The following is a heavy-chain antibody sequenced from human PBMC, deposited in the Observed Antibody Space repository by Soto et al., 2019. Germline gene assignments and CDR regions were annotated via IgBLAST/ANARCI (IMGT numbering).Heavy chain of an antibody. J-gene: IGHJ3*02. CDR3: AREGGSRGWNDDGYAFDI. V-gene: IGHV3-48*01. CDR1: GFTFSGYS. D-gene: IGHD1-1*01. CDR2: ISSSGTTI. Sequence: GGSLRLCCAASGFTFSGYSMNWIRQAPGKGLEWVSYISSSGTTIYYADSVKGRVTMTRDTSTSTVYMELSSLRSEDTAVYYCAREGGSRGWNDDGYAFDIWGQGTMVTVSS.